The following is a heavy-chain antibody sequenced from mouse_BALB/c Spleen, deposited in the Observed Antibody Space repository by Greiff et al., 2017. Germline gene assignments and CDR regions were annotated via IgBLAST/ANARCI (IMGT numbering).Heavy chain of an antibody. J-gene: IGHJ1*01. CDR2: INPSTGYT. CDR3: ARGREYDPYWYFDV. Sequence: VQLQESGAELAKPGASVKMSCKASGYTFTSYWMHWVKQRPGQGLEWIGYINPSTGYTEYNQKFKDKATLTADKSSSTAYMQLSSLTSKDSAVYYCARGREYDPYWYFDVWGAGTTVTVSS. V-gene: IGHV1-7*01. D-gene: IGHD2-14*01. CDR1: GYTFTSYW.